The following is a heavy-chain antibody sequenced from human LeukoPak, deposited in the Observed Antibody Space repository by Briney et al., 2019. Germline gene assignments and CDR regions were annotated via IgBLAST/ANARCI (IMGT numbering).Heavy chain of an antibody. CDR2: IYYSGST. V-gene: IGHV4-59*01. J-gene: IGHJ4*02. CDR3: ASLGGQWLFDY. D-gene: IGHD6-19*01. CDR1: GGSISSYY. Sequence: PSETLSVTCTVSGGSISSYYWSWIRQPPGNGLEWIGYIYYSGSTNYNPSLKSRVTISVDTSKNQFSLKLSSVTAADTAVYYCASLGGQWLFDYWGQGTLVTVSS.